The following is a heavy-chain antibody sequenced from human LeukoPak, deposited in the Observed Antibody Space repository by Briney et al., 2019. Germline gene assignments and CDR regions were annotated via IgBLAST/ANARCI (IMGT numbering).Heavy chain of an antibody. CDR3: ARQRLDGVQDY. Sequence: GRSLRLSCAASGFTFSSYAMHWVRQAPGKGLEWVAVISYDGSNKYYADSVKGRFTISRDNAKNTLYLQMNSLRAEDTAVYYCARQRLDGVQDYWGQGTLVTVSS. CDR2: ISYDGSNK. D-gene: IGHD6-19*01. CDR1: GFTFSSYA. J-gene: IGHJ4*02. V-gene: IGHV3-30-3*01.